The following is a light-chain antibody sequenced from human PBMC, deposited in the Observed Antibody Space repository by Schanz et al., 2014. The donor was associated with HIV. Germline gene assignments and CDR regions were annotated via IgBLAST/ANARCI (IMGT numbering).Light chain of an antibody. CDR3: QQRSNWRYT. CDR1: QSVSSTY. Sequence: IVLTQSPGTLSLSPGERATLSCRASQSVSSTYIAWYQQKPGQAPRLLIYDASNRATGIPARFSGSGSGTDFTLTISSLEPEDFAVYYCQQRSNWRYTFGQGTKLEIK. CDR2: DAS. V-gene: IGKV3D-20*02. J-gene: IGKJ2*01.